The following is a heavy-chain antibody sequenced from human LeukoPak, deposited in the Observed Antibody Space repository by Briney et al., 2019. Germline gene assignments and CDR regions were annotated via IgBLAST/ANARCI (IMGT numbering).Heavy chain of an antibody. Sequence: GGSLRHSCAASGFTLSSYTMNWVRQAPGKGLEWVSSIRSDASYTDYADLVKGRFTISRDNSKNTLYLQMNSLRAEDTAVYYCAKDAGDIVLMVYASLHMDVWGKGTTVTVSS. V-gene: IGHV3-21*01. J-gene: IGHJ6*03. D-gene: IGHD2-8*01. CDR2: IRSDASYT. CDR3: AKDAGDIVLMVYASLHMDV. CDR1: GFTLSSYT.